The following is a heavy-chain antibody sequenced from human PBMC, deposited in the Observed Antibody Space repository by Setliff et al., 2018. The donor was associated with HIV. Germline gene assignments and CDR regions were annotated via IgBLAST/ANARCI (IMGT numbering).Heavy chain of an antibody. Sequence: ASVKVSCKASGGTFTSYGISWVRQAPGQGLEWMGWISAYNGNTNYAQKLQGRVTMTTDTSTSTAYMELRSLRSDDTAVYYCARFRAKYGDYWYFDLWGRGTLVTVSS. CDR3: ARFRAKYGDYWYFDL. D-gene: IGHD4-17*01. V-gene: IGHV1-18*01. CDR2: ISAYNGNT. J-gene: IGHJ2*01. CDR1: GGTFTSYG.